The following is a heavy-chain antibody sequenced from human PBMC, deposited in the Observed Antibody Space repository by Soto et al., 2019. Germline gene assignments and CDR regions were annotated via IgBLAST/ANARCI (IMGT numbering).Heavy chain of an antibody. CDR1: GGPISRVGYP. CDR2: IYHSGGT. J-gene: IGHJ2*01. V-gene: IGHV4-30-2*01. Sequence: QLQLQESGSGLVKPSQTLSLTGAVPGGPISRVGYPWSWIRQPPGKGLGWIGYIYHSGGTYYNPSLKSRVTISVDRSKNQFSLKLSSVTAADTAVYYCARVPGLWGRGTLVTVSS. CDR3: ARVPGL.